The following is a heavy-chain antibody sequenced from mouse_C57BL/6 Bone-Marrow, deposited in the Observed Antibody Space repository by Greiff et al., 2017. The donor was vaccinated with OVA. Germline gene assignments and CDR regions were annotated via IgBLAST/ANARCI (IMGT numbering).Heavy chain of an antibody. CDR3: TKSYYGNPAWFAY. CDR2: IDPEDGET. Sequence: VQLQQSGAELVKPGASVKLSCTASGFNIKDYYMHWVKQRTEQGLEWIGRIDPEDGETKYDPKFKGKATITADTSSNTAYLQLSSLTSEDTAVYYCTKSYYGNPAWFAYWGQGTLVTVSA. J-gene: IGHJ3*01. CDR1: GFNIKDYY. V-gene: IGHV14-2*01. D-gene: IGHD2-1*01.